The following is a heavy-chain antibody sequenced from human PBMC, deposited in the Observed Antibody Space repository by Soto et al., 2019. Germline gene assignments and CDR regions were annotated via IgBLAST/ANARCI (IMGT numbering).Heavy chain of an antibody. CDR1: GFTFSSYG. J-gene: IGHJ4*02. V-gene: IGHV3-30*18. D-gene: IGHD3-22*01. Sequence: GGSLRLSCAASGFTFSSYGMHWVRQAPGKGLEWVAVISYDGSNKYYADSVKGRFTISRDNSKNTLYLQMNSLRAEDTAVYYCAKPQWKRPITMIDYWGQGTLVTVSS. CDR3: AKPQWKRPITMIDY. CDR2: ISYDGSNK.